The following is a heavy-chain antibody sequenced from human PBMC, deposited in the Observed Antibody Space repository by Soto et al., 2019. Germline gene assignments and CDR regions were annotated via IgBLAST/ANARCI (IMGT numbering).Heavy chain of an antibody. CDR3: AREITYCANGVCSASNWFDP. CDR1: GGSISGYY. Sequence: SETLSLTCTVSGGSISGYYWSLIRQPPGKGLEWLGYIYYSGSTNYNPSLKSRVTISLDTSKNQFSLNLSSVTAADTAVYYCAREITYCANGVCSASNWFDPWGQGTLVTVSS. CDR2: IYYSGST. V-gene: IGHV4-59*01. D-gene: IGHD2-8*01. J-gene: IGHJ5*02.